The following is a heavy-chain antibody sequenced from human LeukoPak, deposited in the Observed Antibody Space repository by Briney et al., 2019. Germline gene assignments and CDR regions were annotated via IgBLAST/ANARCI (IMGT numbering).Heavy chain of an antibody. CDR1: GFTFSSYG. Sequence: GGSLRLSCAASGFTFSSYGMSWVRQAPGKGLEWVSAISGSGGSTYYADSVKGRFTISRDNSKNTLYLQMNSLRAEDTAVYYCVGIPQLRQAPWYGAFDIWGQGTMVTVSS. CDR2: ISGSGGST. V-gene: IGHV3-23*01. J-gene: IGHJ3*02. D-gene: IGHD2-2*01. CDR3: VGIPQLRQAPWYGAFDI.